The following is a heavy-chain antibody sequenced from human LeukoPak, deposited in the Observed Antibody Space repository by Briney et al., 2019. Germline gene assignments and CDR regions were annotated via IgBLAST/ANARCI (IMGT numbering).Heavy chain of an antibody. J-gene: IGHJ5*02. D-gene: IGHD6-13*01. CDR2: IYYSGST. V-gene: IGHV4-59*01. Sequence: SETLSLTCTVSGGSISSYYWSWIRRPPGKGLEWIGYIYYSGSTNYNPSLKSRVTISVDTSKNQFSLKLSSVTAADTAVYYCAREAAASGWFDPWGQGTLVTVSS. CDR1: GGSISSYY. CDR3: AREAAASGWFDP.